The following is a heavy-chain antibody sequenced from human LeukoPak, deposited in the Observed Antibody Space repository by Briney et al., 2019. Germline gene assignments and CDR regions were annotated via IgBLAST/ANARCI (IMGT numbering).Heavy chain of an antibody. CDR3: ARSGGDRGWYYFDY. CDR2: IYASGST. V-gene: IGHV4-4*07. CDR1: GGSISSYY. Sequence: SETLSLTCTVSGGSISSYYWSWIRQPAGKGLEWIGRIYASGSTDYNPSLKSRVTVLVDTSKNQFSLKLTSMTAADTVVYYCARSGGDRGWYYFDYWGQGTLVTVSS. J-gene: IGHJ4*02. D-gene: IGHD6-19*01.